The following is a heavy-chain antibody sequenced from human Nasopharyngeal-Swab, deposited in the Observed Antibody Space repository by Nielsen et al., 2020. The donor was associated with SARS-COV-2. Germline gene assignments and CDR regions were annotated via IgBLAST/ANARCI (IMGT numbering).Heavy chain of an antibody. J-gene: IGHJ5*02. CDR3: AREKYYYDSSGYYRWFDP. V-gene: IGHV4-30-2*01. Sequence: LRLSCAVSGGSISRGGYPWLRIGQPPGKGLVWIGYIYHSGSTYYNPSLKSRVTISVDRSKNQFSLKLSPVTAADTAVYYCAREKYYYDSSGYYRWFDPWGQGTLVTVSS. CDR1: GGSISRGGYP. CDR2: IYHSGST. D-gene: IGHD3-22*01.